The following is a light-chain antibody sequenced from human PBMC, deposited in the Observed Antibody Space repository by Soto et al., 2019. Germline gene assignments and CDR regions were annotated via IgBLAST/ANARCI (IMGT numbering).Light chain of an antibody. CDR1: SSDVGGYNY. CDR2: EVT. CDR3: ASYAGSNKV. V-gene: IGLV2-8*01. J-gene: IGLJ1*01. Sequence: QSVLTQPPSASGSPGQSVTISCTGTSSDVGGYNYVSWYQQHPGKAPKLMIYEVTKRPSGVPDRFSGSKSGNTASLTVFGLLAEDEADYYCASYAGSNKVFGTGTKVTVL.